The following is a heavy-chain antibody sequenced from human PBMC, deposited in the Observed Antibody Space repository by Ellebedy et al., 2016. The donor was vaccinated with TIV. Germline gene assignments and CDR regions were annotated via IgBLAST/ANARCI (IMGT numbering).Heavy chain of an antibody. J-gene: IGHJ4*02. V-gene: IGHV3-73*01. Sequence: GESLKISCAASGSTFSGSAMHWVRQASGKGLEWVGRIRSKANSYATEYTASVNGRFTISSDASKNTAYMQMNSLETEDTAVYYCAITYYYDSSGYTIDYWGQGTLVTVTS. CDR3: AITYYYDSSGYTIDY. CDR1: GSTFSGSA. CDR2: IRSKANSYAT. D-gene: IGHD3-22*01.